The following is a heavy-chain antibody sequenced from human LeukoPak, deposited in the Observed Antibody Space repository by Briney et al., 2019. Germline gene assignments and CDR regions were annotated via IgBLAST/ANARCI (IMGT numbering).Heavy chain of an antibody. Sequence: GESLKISCKGSGYSFTSYWIGWVRQMPGKGLEWMGIIYPGDSDTRYSPSFQGQATISADKSISTAYLQWSSLKASDTAMYYCARPGITMVRGEDAFDIWGQGTMVTVSS. J-gene: IGHJ3*02. D-gene: IGHD3-10*01. CDR2: IYPGDSDT. CDR3: ARPGITMVRGEDAFDI. V-gene: IGHV5-51*01. CDR1: GYSFTSYW.